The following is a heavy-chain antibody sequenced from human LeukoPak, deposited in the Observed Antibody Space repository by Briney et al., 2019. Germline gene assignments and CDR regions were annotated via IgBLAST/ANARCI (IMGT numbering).Heavy chain of an antibody. CDR3: ARVVTPRYCTSTSCYLKGWFDP. D-gene: IGHD2-2*01. Sequence: SVKVSCKASGGTFRRFAMSWVRQAPGQGLEWMGGIIPIFGTANYAQKFQGSVTITADEFTSTAYMELSSLRSEDTAVYYCARVVTPRYCTSTSCYLKGWFDPWGQGTLVTVVS. J-gene: IGHJ5*02. CDR1: GGTFRRFA. V-gene: IGHV1-69*13. CDR2: IIPIFGTA.